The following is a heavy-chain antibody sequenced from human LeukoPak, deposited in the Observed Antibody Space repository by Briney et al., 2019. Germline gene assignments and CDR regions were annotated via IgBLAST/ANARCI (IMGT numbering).Heavy chain of an antibody. CDR2: INHSGNT. J-gene: IGHJ3*02. V-gene: IGHV4-34*01. CDR3: ARSEYSYGADAFDI. D-gene: IGHD5-18*01. Sequence: SETLSLTCTVSGGSISSYYWSWIRQPPGKGLEWIGEINHSGNTNYNPSLKSRVTISVDTSKNQFSLKLSSVTAADTAVYYCARSEYSYGADAFDIWGQGTMVTVSS. CDR1: GGSISSYY.